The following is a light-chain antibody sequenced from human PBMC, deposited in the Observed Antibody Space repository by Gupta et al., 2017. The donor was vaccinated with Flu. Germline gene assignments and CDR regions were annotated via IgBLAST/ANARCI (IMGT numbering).Light chain of an antibody. CDR2: DVG. V-gene: IGKV1-27*01. CDR3: QKEDGAPWT. Sequence: DIQMTQSPSSLSAAVGDRVTITCRASQHIASSLAWYQQKPGRVPRILIYDVGTRRSGVPSSFSGSGSGTYFILTINNRQPEDVATYYCQKEDGAPWTFGQGTKVDI. CDR1: QHIASS. J-gene: IGKJ1*01.